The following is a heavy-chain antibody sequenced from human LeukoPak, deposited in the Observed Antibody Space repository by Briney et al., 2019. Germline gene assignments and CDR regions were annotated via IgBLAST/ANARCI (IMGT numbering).Heavy chain of an antibody. V-gene: IGHV3-11*04. CDR3: ARHDYGDSRFDY. J-gene: IGHJ4*02. CDR2: ISGSDSVI. CDR1: GFTLGSYA. Sequence: GGSLRLSCAGSGFTLGSYAMSWIRQAPGKGPEWLSYISGSDSVIDSVIYYADSVKGRFTISRDNAKNSLFLQMNSLRAEDTAVYYCARHDYGDSRFDYWGQGTLVTVSS. D-gene: IGHD4-17*01.